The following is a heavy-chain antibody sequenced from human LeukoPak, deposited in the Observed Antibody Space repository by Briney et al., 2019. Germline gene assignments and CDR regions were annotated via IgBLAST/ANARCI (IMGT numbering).Heavy chain of an antibody. V-gene: IGHV3-23*01. Sequence: GGSLRLSCAASGFTFSSCAMSWVRQAPGKGLEWVSAIRDGGASRSYADSVKGRFTISRDNSKNTLYLQMNSLRAEDTAVYYCAKVGPETVDYWGQGTLVTVSS. CDR3: AKVGPETVDY. CDR2: IRDGGASR. D-gene: IGHD1-14*01. J-gene: IGHJ4*02. CDR1: GFTFSSCA.